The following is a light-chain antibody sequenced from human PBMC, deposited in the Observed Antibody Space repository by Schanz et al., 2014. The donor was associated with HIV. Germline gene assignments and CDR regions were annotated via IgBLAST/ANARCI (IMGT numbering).Light chain of an antibody. Sequence: EIVLTQSPGTLSLSPGERATLSCRASQSVTSRYLAWYKQKHGQAPRLLIFDASIRATGIPDRFSGSGSGTDFTLTISRLEPEDFAVYYCQQRSNWPPATFGGGTKVEIK. CDR3: QQRSNWPPAT. J-gene: IGKJ4*01. CDR2: DAS. CDR1: QSVTSRY. V-gene: IGKV3D-20*02.